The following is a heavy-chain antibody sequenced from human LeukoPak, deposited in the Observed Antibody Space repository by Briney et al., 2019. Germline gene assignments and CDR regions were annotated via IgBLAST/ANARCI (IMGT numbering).Heavy chain of an antibody. V-gene: IGHV4-38-2*02. Sequence: SETLSLTCTVSGYSISSGYYWGWIRQPPGKGLEWIGSIYHSGSTYYNPSLKSRVTISVDTSKNQFSLKLSSVTAADTAVYYCARGDGSHFDYWGQGTLVTVSS. J-gene: IGHJ4*02. CDR1: GYSISSGYY. CDR3: ARGDGSHFDY. D-gene: IGHD2-2*03. CDR2: IYHSGST.